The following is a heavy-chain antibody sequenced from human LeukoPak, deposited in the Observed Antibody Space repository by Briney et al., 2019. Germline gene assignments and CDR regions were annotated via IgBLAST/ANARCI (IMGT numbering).Heavy chain of an antibody. J-gene: IGHJ4*02. Sequence: EPSETLSLTCTGSGGSISSSSYYWGWIRQPPGKGLEWIGHIYHSGSTSYNPSLKSRVTISVDTSKNQFSLKLSSVTAADTAVYYCARLVKVILLYEEGFDYWGQGTLVTVTS. CDR3: ARLVKVILLYEEGFDY. CDR2: IYHSGST. D-gene: IGHD3-10*01. V-gene: IGHV4-39*01. CDR1: GGSISSSSYY.